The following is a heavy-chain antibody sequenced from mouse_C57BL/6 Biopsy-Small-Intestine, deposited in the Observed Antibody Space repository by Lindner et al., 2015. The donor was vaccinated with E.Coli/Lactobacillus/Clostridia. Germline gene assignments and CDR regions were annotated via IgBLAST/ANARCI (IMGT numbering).Heavy chain of an antibody. CDR2: IYPGDGDT. Sequence: VQLQESGAELVKPGASVKISCKASGNAFSDYWLNWVKQRPGKGLEWIGQIYPGDGDTNYNGKFKGKATLTADKSSSTAYLQLSSLTSEDSAVYLCARGALRYSYYYAMDYWGQGTSVTVSS. J-gene: IGHJ4*01. D-gene: IGHD1-1*01. CDR3: ARGALRYSYYYAMDY. V-gene: IGHV1-80*01. CDR1: GNAFSDYW.